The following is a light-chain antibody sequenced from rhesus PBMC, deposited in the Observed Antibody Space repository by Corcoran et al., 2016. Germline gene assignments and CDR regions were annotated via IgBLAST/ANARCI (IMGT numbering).Light chain of an antibody. CDR3: LQDYSTPYS. V-gene: IGKV1-94*01. J-gene: IGKJ2*01. CDR1: QGLNKE. CDR2: AAS. Sequence: DIQMTQSPSSLSASVGDRVTVTCRASQGLNKELSWYQQNPGKAPTLLIYAASRLQTGVSSRFSGTGSGTEYTLTISGLQPEDVATYYCLQDYSTPYSFGQGTKVEIK.